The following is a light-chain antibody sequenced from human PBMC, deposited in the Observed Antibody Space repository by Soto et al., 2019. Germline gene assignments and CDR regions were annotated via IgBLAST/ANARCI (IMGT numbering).Light chain of an antibody. CDR3: QQHEAYPRT. V-gene: IGKV1-5*03. CDR2: QAS. J-gene: IGKJ1*01. CDR1: QSINVW. Sequence: DIQMTQSPSTLSASIGDRVTITCRASQSINVWLAWYQQKPGKAPKFLIYQASTFQSGVPSRFSGSGSGTEFTLTISSLQPDDFATYYCQQHEAYPRTFGQGTKVEIK.